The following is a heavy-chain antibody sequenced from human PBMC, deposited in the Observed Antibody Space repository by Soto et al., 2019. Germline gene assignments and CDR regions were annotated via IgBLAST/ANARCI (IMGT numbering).Heavy chain of an antibody. CDR2: IYYSGST. CDR3: ARHYRPNVGITIFGVVTPRAYYFDY. V-gene: IGHV4-59*08. CDR1: WGSSVNLD. Sequence: TSVTLRLRCTVSWGSSVNLDCRWILQPPGKGLEWIGYIYYSGSTNYNPSLKSRVTISVDTSKNQFSLKLSSVTAADTAVYYCARHYRPNVGITIFGVVTPRAYYFDYRGQGTLVTVPS. J-gene: IGHJ4*02. D-gene: IGHD3-3*01.